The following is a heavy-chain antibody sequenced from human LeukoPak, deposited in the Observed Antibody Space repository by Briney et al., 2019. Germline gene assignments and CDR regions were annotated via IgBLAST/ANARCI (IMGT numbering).Heavy chain of an antibody. CDR2: IYHSGST. Sequence: SETLSLTCAVYGGSFSGYYWGWIRQPPGKGLEWIGSIYHSGSTYYNPSLKSRVTISVDTSKNQFSLKLSSVTAADTAVYYCASLGWYGGVYYYYYMDVWGKGTTVTVSS. J-gene: IGHJ6*03. CDR3: ASLGWYGGVYYYYYMDV. D-gene: IGHD6-19*01. V-gene: IGHV4-38-2*01. CDR1: GGSFSGYY.